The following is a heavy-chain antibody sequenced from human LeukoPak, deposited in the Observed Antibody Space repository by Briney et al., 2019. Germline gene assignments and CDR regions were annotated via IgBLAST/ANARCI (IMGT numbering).Heavy chain of an antibody. CDR1: GGSISSGSYY. V-gene: IGHV4-61*02. CDR3: ARGRDSSSWYPRTKNYYMDV. J-gene: IGHJ6*03. D-gene: IGHD6-13*01. CDR2: IYTSGST. Sequence: SQTLSLXCTVSGGSISSGSYYWSWIRQPAGKGLEWIGRIYTSGSTNYNPSLKSRVTISVDTSKNQFSLKLSSVTAADTAVYYCARGRDSSSWYPRTKNYYMDVWGKGTTVTVSS.